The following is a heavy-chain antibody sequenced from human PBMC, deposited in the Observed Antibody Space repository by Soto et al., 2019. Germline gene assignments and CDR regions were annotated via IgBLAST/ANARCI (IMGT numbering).Heavy chain of an antibody. CDR2: IIPIFGTA. CDR3: AKFAPITGTKGGSYGMDV. CDR1: DYTFTSYG. V-gene: IGHV1-69*13. Sequence: SVKVSCKTSDYTFTSYGISWVRQAPGQGLEWMGGIIPIFGTANYAQKFQGRVTITADESTSTAYMELSSLRSEDTAVYYCAKFAPITGTKGGSYGMDVWGQGTTVTVSS. D-gene: IGHD1-7*01. J-gene: IGHJ6*02.